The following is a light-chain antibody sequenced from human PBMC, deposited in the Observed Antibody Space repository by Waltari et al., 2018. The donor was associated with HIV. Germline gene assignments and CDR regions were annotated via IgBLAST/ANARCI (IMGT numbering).Light chain of an antibody. CDR1: SSDIGRNY. V-gene: IGLV1-47*01. Sequence: QSVLTQPPSASGTPGQRVTISCSGSSSDIGRNYVCWYQQLPGTAPKLLIYRNNERASGVPARCSGSKSGTSASLAISGLRSEDEAYYYCAAWDDSLSGLYVVGTGTKVTVL. CDR2: RNN. J-gene: IGLJ1*01. CDR3: AAWDDSLSGLYV.